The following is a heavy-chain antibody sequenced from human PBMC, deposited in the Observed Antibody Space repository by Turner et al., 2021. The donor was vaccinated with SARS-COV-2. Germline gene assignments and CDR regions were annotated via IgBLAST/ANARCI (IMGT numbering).Heavy chain of an antibody. V-gene: IGHV1-24*01. Sequence: QVQLVQSGAEVKKPGSSVKVSCQVSGFSLNILSMHWVRQAPGKGLEWMGGFNSVDGETIYAQKFQGRVTMTEDTSTDTAYMELSSLRPEDTAVYYCATDHDYSDYYYFENWGQGTQVTVSS. CDR2: FNSVDGET. CDR3: ATDHDYSDYYYFEN. J-gene: IGHJ4*02. D-gene: IGHD4-17*01. CDR1: GFSLNILS.